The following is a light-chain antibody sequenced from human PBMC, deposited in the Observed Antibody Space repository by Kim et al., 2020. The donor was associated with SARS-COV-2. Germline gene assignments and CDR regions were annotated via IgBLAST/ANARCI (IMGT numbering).Light chain of an antibody. CDR3: QAWDSSTSWV. Sequence: SYELTQPPSVSVSSGQTASITCSGDKLGDKYACWYQQKPGQSPVPVIYQDSKRPSGIPERFSGSNSGNTATLTISGTQAMDEADYLCQAWDSSTSWVFGG. V-gene: IGLV3-1*01. CDR1: KLGDKY. CDR2: QDS. J-gene: IGLJ3*02.